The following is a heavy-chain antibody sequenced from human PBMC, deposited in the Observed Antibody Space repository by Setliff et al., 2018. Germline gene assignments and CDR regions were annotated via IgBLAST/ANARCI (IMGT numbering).Heavy chain of an antibody. CDR1: GGSFSGYY. Sequence: SETLSLTCAVYGGSFSGYYWSWIRQPPGKGLEWIGEINHSGSTSYNPSLKSRVTISVDTSKNQFSLKLSSVTAADTAVYYCARLDSGYDPDYWGQGTLVTVSS. V-gene: IGHV4-34*01. CDR2: INHSGST. CDR3: ARLDSGYDPDY. J-gene: IGHJ4*02. D-gene: IGHD5-12*01.